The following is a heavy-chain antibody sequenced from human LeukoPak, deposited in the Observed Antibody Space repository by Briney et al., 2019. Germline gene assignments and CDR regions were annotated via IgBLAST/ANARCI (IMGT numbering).Heavy chain of an antibody. CDR3: ARGSSGYGREDY. CDR2: IIPIFGTA. J-gene: IGHJ4*02. CDR1: GGTCSSYA. D-gene: IGHD5-12*01. Sequence: SVKVSCKASGGTCSSYAISWVRQAPGQGLEWMGGIIPIFGTANYAQKFQGRVTITADESTSTAYMELSSLRSEDTAVYYCARGSSGYGREDYWGQGTLVTVSS. V-gene: IGHV1-69*01.